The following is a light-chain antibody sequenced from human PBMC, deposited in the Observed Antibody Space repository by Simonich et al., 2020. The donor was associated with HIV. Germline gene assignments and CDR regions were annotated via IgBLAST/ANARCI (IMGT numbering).Light chain of an antibody. CDR3: QQTNSFPRT. J-gene: IGKJ1*01. V-gene: IGKV1-5*03. Sequence: DIQMTQSPSPLSASLGDRVTITCRASQSISTLLAWYQQKPGKAPKRLLYEASSLESGVPSRFSGSGSGTEFTLTISSLQPDDFATYYCQQTNSFPRTFGQGTKVEIK. CDR2: EAS. CDR1: QSISTL.